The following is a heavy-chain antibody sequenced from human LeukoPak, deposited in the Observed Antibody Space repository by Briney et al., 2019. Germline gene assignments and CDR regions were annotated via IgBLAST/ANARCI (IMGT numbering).Heavy chain of an antibody. J-gene: IGHJ4*02. CDR2: MNPNSGNT. Sequence: ASVKVSCKASGYTFTSHDINWVRQATGRGLEWMGWMNPNSGNTGYAQKFQGRVTMTRNTSISTAYMELSSLRSEYTAVYYCARETVVPAAIDYWGQGTLVTVSS. CDR3: ARETVVPAAIDY. V-gene: IGHV1-8*01. D-gene: IGHD2-2*01. CDR1: GYTFTSHD.